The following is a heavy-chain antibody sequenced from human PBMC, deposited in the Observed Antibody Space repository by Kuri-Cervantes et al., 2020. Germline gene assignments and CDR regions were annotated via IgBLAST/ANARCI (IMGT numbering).Heavy chain of an antibody. Sequence: GGSLRLSCAASGFTFRRYWMSWVRQAPGKGLEWVANIKEDGSEKYYVDSVKGRFTISRDNAKNSLYLQMNSLRAEDTALYYCARARYSSTSCYVTWGQGTLVTVSS. CDR1: GFTFRRYW. CDR3: ARARYSSTSCYVT. CDR2: IKEDGSEK. D-gene: IGHD2-2*01. J-gene: IGHJ5*02. V-gene: IGHV3-7*03.